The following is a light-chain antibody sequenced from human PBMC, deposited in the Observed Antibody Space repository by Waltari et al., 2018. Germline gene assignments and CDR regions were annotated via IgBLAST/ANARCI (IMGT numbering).Light chain of an antibody. J-gene: IGLJ1*01. CDR2: RNN. CDR1: SSNIGSTY. Sequence: QSVLTQPPSASGTPGQRVTISCSGSSSNIGSTYVYWYQQLPGTAPKLLIYRNNQRPSGVPDRFSGSKSGTSASLAISGLRSEDEADYYCAAWDDSLSGFYVFGTGTKVTVL. CDR3: AAWDDSLSGFYV. V-gene: IGLV1-47*01.